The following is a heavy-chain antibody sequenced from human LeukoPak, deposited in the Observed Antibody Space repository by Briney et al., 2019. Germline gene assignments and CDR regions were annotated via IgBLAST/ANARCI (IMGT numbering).Heavy chain of an antibody. J-gene: IGHJ4*02. V-gene: IGHV3-21*01. CDR3: ARGDGLLWFGELLRSAYYFDY. D-gene: IGHD3-10*01. Sequence: RGSLRLSCAASGFTFSSYSMNWVRQAPGKGLEWVSSISSSSSYIYYADSVKGRFTISRDNAKNSLYLQMNSLRAEDTAVYYCARGDGLLWFGELLRSAYYFDYWGQGTLVTVSS. CDR2: ISSSSSYI. CDR1: GFTFSSYS.